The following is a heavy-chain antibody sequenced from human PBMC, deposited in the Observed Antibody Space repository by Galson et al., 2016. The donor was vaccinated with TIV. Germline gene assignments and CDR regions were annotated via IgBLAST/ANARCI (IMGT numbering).Heavy chain of an antibody. CDR2: ISVYNGNT. CDR1: GYIFNNFG. Sequence: SVKVSCKASGYIFNNFGVSWVRQAPGQGLEWMAWISVYNGNTNYAQSLQGRVTLTTDTSTSTAYMELRSLRSDDTAVYYCARDTPSLLAAATMDYWGQGTLGTVSS. J-gene: IGHJ4*02. V-gene: IGHV1-18*01. CDR3: ARDTPSLLAAATMDY. D-gene: IGHD6-25*01.